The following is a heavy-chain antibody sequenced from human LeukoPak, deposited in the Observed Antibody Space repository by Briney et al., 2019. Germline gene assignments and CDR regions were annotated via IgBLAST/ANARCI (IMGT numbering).Heavy chain of an antibody. Sequence: GGSLRLSCAASGFTFSSYGMHWVRQAPGRGLEWVAVISYDGSNKYYADSVKGRFTISRDNSKNTAYLQMNSLKTEDTAVYYCSTRVPNAFDIWGQGTMVTVSS. CDR2: ISYDGSNK. V-gene: IGHV3-30*03. D-gene: IGHD4/OR15-4a*01. J-gene: IGHJ3*02. CDR3: STRVPNAFDI. CDR1: GFTFSSYG.